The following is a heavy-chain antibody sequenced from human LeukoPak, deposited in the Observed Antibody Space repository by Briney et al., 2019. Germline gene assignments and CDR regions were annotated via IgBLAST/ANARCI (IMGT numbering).Heavy chain of an antibody. V-gene: IGHV1-46*01. D-gene: IGHD6-19*01. J-gene: IGHJ6*02. Sequence: ASVKVSCKAPGYTFTSYYMHWVRQAPGQGLEWMGIINPSGGSTSYAQKFQDRVTMTRDTSTSTVYMELSSLRSDDTAVYYCANSMADTTNYYYGMDVWGQGTTVTVSS. CDR2: INPSGGST. CDR3: ANSMADTTNYYYGMDV. CDR1: GYTFTSYY.